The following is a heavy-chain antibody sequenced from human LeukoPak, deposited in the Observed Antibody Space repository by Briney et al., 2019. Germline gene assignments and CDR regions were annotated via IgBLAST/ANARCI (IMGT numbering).Heavy chain of an antibody. V-gene: IGHV5-51*01. J-gene: IGHJ4*02. Sequence: GESLKISCQGSGSTFAIYWIGWVRQLPGKGLEWMGIIYPGDSDTKYSPSFQGQVTMSVDKSINTAYLQWNSLKASDTAMYYCARLSTRLLDHWGQGTRVTVSS. CDR2: IYPGDSDT. CDR1: GSTFAIYW. CDR3: ARLSTRLLDH. D-gene: IGHD3-3*01.